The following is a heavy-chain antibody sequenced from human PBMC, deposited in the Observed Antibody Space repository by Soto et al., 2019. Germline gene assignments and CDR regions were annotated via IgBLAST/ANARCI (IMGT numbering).Heavy chain of an antibody. CDR2: ISGSGGST. V-gene: IGHV3-23*01. D-gene: IGHD3-22*01. CDR3: AKLVVFAAIYNCFDP. J-gene: IGHJ5*02. CDR1: GFTFSSYA. Sequence: EVQLLESGGGLVQPGGSLRLSCAASGFTFSSYAKSWVRQAPGKGLEWVSAISGSGGSTYYADSVKGRFTISRDNSKNTLYLHMNSLRADDTAVYYCAKLVVFAAIYNCFDPWGQGTLVTVSS.